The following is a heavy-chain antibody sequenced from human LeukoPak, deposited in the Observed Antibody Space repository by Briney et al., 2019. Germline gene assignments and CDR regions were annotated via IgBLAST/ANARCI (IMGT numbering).Heavy chain of an antibody. V-gene: IGHV1-18*01. J-gene: IGHJ4*02. D-gene: IGHD2-2*01. CDR2: ISAYNGNT. CDR1: GYTFTSYG. Sequence: ASVKVSCKASGYTFTSYGISWVRQAPGQGLEWMGWISAYNGNTNYAQKLQGRVTMTTDTSTSTAYMELRSLRSDDTAVYYCARDSGYCSSTSCYVGPFDYWGQGTLVTVSS. CDR3: ARDSGYCSSTSCYVGPFDY.